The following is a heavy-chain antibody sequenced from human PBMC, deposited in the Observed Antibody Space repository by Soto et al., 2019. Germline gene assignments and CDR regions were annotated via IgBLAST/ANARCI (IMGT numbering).Heavy chain of an antibody. Sequence: SETLSLTCTVSGGSISSYYLRWIRQPPWKGLEWIGYIYYSGSTNYNPSLKSRVTISVETSKNQFSRKLSSVTAADTAVFYCAGGAFFDFWSAPPGYYSYRDVGGKGTRVTV. CDR2: IYYSGST. CDR1: GGSISSYY. V-gene: IGHV4-59*13. D-gene: IGHD3-3*01. J-gene: IGHJ6*03. CDR3: AGGAFFDFWSAPPGYYSYRDV.